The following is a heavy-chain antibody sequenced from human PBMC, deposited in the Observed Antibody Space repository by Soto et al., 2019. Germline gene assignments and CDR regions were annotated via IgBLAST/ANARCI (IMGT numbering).Heavy chain of an antibody. J-gene: IGHJ5*02. CDR3: ARGIVVVPAAMFPPFRYWFDP. D-gene: IGHD2-2*01. CDR2: IYYSGST. CDR1: GGSISSSSYY. V-gene: IGHV4-39*01. Sequence: SETRSLTCTVSGGSISSSSYYWGWIRQPPGKGLEWIGSIYYSGSTYYNPSLKSRVTISVDTSKNQFSLKLSSVAAADTAVYYCARGIVVVPAAMFPPFRYWFDPWGQGTLVTVSS.